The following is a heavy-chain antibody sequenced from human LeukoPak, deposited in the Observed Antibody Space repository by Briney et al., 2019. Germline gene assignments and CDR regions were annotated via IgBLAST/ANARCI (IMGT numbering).Heavy chain of an antibody. CDR2: ISGSGGST. V-gene: IGHV3-23*01. Sequence: GGSLRLSCAASGFTFSSYAMSWVRQAPGKGLEWVSAISGSGGSTYYADSVKGRSTISRDNSKNTLYLHMNSLRAEDTAVYYCAKDRSSSWYYFDYWGQGTLVTVSS. CDR3: AKDRSSSWYYFDY. J-gene: IGHJ4*02. CDR1: GFTFSSYA. D-gene: IGHD6-13*01.